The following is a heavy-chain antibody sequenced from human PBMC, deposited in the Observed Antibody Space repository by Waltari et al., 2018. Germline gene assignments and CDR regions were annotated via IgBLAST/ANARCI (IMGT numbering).Heavy chain of an antibody. V-gene: IGHV1-46*01. D-gene: IGHD3-10*01. CDR3: ARAVGSGSYLFQH. CDR1: GYTFTSYY. CDR2: INPSGGST. Sequence: QVQLVQSGAEVTKPGASVKVSCKASGYTFTSYYMHWVRQAPGQGLTWKGIINPSGGSTSYAQKCQGRVTMTRDTSTSTVYMELSSLRSEDTAVYYCARAVGSGSYLFQHWGQGTLVTVSS. J-gene: IGHJ1*01.